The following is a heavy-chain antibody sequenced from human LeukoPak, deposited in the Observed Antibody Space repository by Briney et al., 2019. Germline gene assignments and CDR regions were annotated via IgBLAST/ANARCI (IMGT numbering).Heavy chain of an antibody. Sequence: GESLKISCKGSGYSFTSYWIGWVRQMPGKGLEWMGIIYPGDSDTRYSPSFQGQVTISADKSISTAYLQWSSLKASDTAMYYCARGYCGGDCHAGWFDPWGQGTLVTVSS. CDR2: IYPGDSDT. CDR1: GYSFTSYW. D-gene: IGHD2-21*02. J-gene: IGHJ5*02. CDR3: ARGYCGGDCHAGWFDP. V-gene: IGHV5-51*01.